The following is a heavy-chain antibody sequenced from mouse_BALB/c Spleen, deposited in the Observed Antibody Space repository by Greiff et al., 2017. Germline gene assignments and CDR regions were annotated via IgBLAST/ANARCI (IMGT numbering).Heavy chain of an antibody. CDR1: GFNIKDTY. V-gene: IGHV14-3*02. D-gene: IGHD2-10*02. J-gene: IGHJ4*01. CDR3: ARSYDYYAMDY. Sequence: VQLKESGAELVKPGASVKLSCTASGFNIKDTYMHWVKQRPEQGLEWIGRIDPANGNTKYDPKFQGKATITADTSSNTAYLQLSSLTSEDTAVYYCARSYDYYAMDYWGQGTSVTVSS. CDR2: IDPANGNT.